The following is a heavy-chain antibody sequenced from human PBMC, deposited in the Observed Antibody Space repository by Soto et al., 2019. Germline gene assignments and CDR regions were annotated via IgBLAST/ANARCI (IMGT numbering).Heavy chain of an antibody. CDR2: INHSGST. Sequence: SETLSLTCAVYGGSFSGYYWSWIRQPPGKGLEWVGEINHSGSTNYNPSLKSRVTISVDTSKNQFSLKLSSVTAADTAVYYCARAGTVTRTGYYYYYYMDVWGKGTTVTVS. V-gene: IGHV4-34*01. J-gene: IGHJ6*03. CDR3: ARAGTVTRTGYYYYYYMDV. CDR1: GGSFSGYY. D-gene: IGHD4-17*01.